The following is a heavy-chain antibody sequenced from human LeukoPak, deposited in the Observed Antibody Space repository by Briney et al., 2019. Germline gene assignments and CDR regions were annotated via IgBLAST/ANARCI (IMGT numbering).Heavy chain of an antibody. CDR2: IYHSGST. V-gene: IGHV4-38-2*02. Sequence: SETLSLTCTVSGYSISSGYYWGWIRPPPGKGLEWIGSIYHSGSTYYNPSLKSRVTISVDTSKNQFSLKLSSVTAADTAVYYCARQASHYDILTGYDYFDYWGQGTLVTVSS. D-gene: IGHD3-9*01. J-gene: IGHJ4*02. CDR3: ARQASHYDILTGYDYFDY. CDR1: GYSISSGYY.